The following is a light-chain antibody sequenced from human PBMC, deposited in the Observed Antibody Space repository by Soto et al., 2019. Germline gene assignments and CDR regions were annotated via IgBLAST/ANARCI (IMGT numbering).Light chain of an antibody. Sequence: DIQMTQSPSSLSASVGDRVTITCRASQGISNYLAWYQQKPGKVPKLLIYAASTLQSGVPSRFSGSGSGTDFALIISSRQSEDLATSYCQEYNSAPRTFGQGTKVEI. CDR2: AAS. CDR3: QEYNSAPRT. V-gene: IGKV1-27*01. J-gene: IGKJ1*01. CDR1: QGISNY.